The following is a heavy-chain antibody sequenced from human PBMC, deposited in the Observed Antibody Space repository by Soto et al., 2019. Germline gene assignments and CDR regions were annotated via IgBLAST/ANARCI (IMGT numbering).Heavy chain of an antibody. V-gene: IGHV3-11*05. D-gene: IGHD6-13*01. CDR1: GFTFSDYY. CDR2: ISSSSSYT. J-gene: IGHJ2*01. Sequence: QVQLVESGGGLVKPGGSLRLSCAASGFTFSDYYMSWIRQAPGKGLEWVSYISSSSSYTNYADSVKGRFTISRDNAKNSLYLQMNSLRAEDTAVYYCARVGAAGTMLLGYFDLWGRGTLVTVSS. CDR3: ARVGAAGTMLLGYFDL.